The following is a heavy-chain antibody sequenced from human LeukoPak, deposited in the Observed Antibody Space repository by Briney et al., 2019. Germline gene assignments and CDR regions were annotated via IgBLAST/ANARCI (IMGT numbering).Heavy chain of an antibody. CDR2: IPHSGSP. V-gene: IGHV4-4*02. D-gene: IGHD3-9*01. Sequence: SGTLSLTCGVSGGFIINGNWWSWVRQPPGKGLEWIGEIPHSGSPNYNPSLKSRVTISVDTSKNQFSLRLSSMTAADTAVYYCARRYFDWLFYNGGYYDYYYGMDVWGQGTTVTVSS. CDR1: GGFIINGNW. J-gene: IGHJ6*02. CDR3: ARRYFDWLFYNGGYYDYYYGMDV.